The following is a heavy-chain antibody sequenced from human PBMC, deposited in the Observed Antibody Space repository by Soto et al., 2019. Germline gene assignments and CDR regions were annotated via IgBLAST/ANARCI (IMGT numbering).Heavy chain of an antibody. Sequence: PSETLSLTCTVSGGSISSGGYYWSWIRQLPGKGLEWIAYIYYSGSTYYNPSLKSRVTISVDTSKNQFSLKLSSVTAADTAVYYCARRDDSSGYYYFDYWGQGTLVTVSS. D-gene: IGHD3-22*01. V-gene: IGHV4-31*03. CDR3: ARRDDSSGYYYFDY. J-gene: IGHJ4*02. CDR1: GGSISSGGYY. CDR2: IYYSGST.